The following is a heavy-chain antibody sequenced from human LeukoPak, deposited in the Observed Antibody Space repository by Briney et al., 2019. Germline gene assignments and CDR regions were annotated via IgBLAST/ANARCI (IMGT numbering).Heavy chain of an antibody. J-gene: IGHJ4*02. V-gene: IGHV5-10-1*01. D-gene: IGHD5-12*01. Sequence: GESLKISCKGSGYSFTTYWISWVRQMPGKGLEWMGRIDPSDSYINYSPSFQGHVTISADKSISTAYLQWSSLKASDTAMYYCARSYSGYDYLDYWGQGTLVTVSS. CDR1: GYSFTTYW. CDR2: IDPSDSYI. CDR3: ARSYSGYDYLDY.